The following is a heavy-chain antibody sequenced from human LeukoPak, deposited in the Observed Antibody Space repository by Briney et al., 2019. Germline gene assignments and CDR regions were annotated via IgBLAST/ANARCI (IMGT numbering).Heavy chain of an antibody. V-gene: IGHV1-69*05. CDR1: XGTFNNSA. CDR2: IMPLFGTA. CDR3: ARDVHGDYGSGWFDP. D-gene: IGHD4-17*01. Sequence: XTSXGTFNNSAISWVRQAPGQGLEWLGGIMPLFGTAGYAQKFQGRVTITKDESTRTVYLELTSLTSDDTAVYYCARDVHGDYGSGWFDPWGQGTLVSVSS. J-gene: IGHJ5*02.